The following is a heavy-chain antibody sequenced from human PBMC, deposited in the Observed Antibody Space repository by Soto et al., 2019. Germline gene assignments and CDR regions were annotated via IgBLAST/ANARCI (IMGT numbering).Heavy chain of an antibody. CDR1: GGSFSGYY. V-gene: IGHV4-34*01. CDR2: INHSGST. J-gene: IGHJ1*01. CDR3: ARGWRYCSGGSCYAGNRVWFAAYFQH. D-gene: IGHD2-15*01. Sequence: SETLSLTCAVYGGSFSGYYWSWIRQPPGKGLEWIGEINHSGSTNYNPSLKSRVTISVDTSKNQFSLKLSSVTAADTAVYYCARGWRYCSGGSCYAGNRVWFAAYFQHWGQG.